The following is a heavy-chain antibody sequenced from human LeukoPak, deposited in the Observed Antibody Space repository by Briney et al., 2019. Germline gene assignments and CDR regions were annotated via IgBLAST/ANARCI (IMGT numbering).Heavy chain of an antibody. Sequence: PGGSLRLSCAASGFTFSSYWMSWVRQAPGKGLEWVANIKQDGSEKYYVDSVKGRFTISRDNAKNSLYLQMNSLRAEDTAVYYCARFGGDYYDSSGYYYDTFDYWGQGTLVTVPS. CDR1: GFTFSSYW. CDR2: IKQDGSEK. J-gene: IGHJ4*02. CDR3: ARFGGDYYDSSGYYYDTFDY. D-gene: IGHD3-22*01. V-gene: IGHV3-7*01.